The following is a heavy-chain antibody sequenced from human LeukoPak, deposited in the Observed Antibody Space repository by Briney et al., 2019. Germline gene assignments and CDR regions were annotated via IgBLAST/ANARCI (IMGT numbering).Heavy chain of an antibody. V-gene: IGHV1-69*05. D-gene: IGHD3-3*01. CDR2: IIPIFGTA. CDR3: ARDRTEGGFLEWLSAFDI. J-gene: IGHJ3*02. Sequence: SVKVSCKASGGTFSSYAISWVRQAPGQGLEWMGGIIPIFGTANYAQKFQGRVTITTDESTSTAYMELSSLRSEDTAVYYCARDRTEGGFLEWLSAFDIWGQGTMVTVSS. CDR1: GGTFSSYA.